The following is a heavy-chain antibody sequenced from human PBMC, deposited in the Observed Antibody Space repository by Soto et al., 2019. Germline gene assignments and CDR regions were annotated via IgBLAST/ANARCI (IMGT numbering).Heavy chain of an antibody. J-gene: IGHJ6*02. Sequence: QVQLVQSGGEVKKPGASVKVSCKASGYRYTSYGISWVRQAPGQGLEWMGWISTYNGNTNYAQKFQGRVTMTTDTSTTTGYMELRNLRFDDTAVYYCARDTGFGDVYNYYYGMDVWGQGTTVTVSS. D-gene: IGHD3-16*01. V-gene: IGHV1-18*04. CDR2: ISTYNGNT. CDR1: GYRYTSYG. CDR3: ARDTGFGDVYNYYYGMDV.